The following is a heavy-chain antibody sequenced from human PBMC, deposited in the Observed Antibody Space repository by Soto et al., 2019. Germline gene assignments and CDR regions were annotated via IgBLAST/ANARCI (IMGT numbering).Heavy chain of an antibody. D-gene: IGHD3-22*01. V-gene: IGHV4-39*01. J-gene: IGHJ4*02. Sequence: QLQLQESGPGLVKPSETLSLTCTVSGGSISSSSYYWGWIRQPPGKGLEWIGSNYYTGNTYYDPSLKSRVTMFVDTSKNQYSLRLSSVTAADTAVYYCARHRGDYYDSSGYFDYWGQGTLVTVSS. CDR1: GGSISSSSYY. CDR2: NYYTGNT. CDR3: ARHRGDYYDSSGYFDY.